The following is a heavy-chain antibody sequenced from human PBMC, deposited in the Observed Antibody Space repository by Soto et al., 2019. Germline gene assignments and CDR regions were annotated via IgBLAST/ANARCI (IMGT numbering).Heavy chain of an antibody. D-gene: IGHD5-12*01. CDR1: GGSISSGDYY. Sequence: SETLSLTCSVSGGSISSGDYYWNWIRQPPGKGLEWIGYIYYSGSTYYNPSLKSRVTISVDTSKNQFSLKLSSVTAADMAVYYCARDQTGDGYDGGFDYWGQGTLVTVSS. V-gene: IGHV4-30-4*01. CDR2: IYYSGST. CDR3: ARDQTGDGYDGGFDY. J-gene: IGHJ4*02.